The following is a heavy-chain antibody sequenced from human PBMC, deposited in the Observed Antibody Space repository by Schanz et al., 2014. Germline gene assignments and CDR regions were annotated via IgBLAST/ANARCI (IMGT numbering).Heavy chain of an antibody. Sequence: QVQLQQWGAGLLKPSETLSLTCAVYGGSFSSNYWSWIRQHPGKGLEWIGFISYSGSSDYNPSLKSRVTISVDTSKNQFSLNLSSATAADTAVYYCARDRGHGDLPGDIWGQGTMVTVSS. V-gene: IGHV4-34*11. CDR3: ARDRGHGDLPGDI. CDR1: GGSFSSNY. CDR2: ISYSGSS. D-gene: IGHD4-17*01. J-gene: IGHJ3*02.